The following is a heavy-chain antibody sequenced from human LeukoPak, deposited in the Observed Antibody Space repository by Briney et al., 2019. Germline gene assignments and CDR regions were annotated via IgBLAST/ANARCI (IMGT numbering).Heavy chain of an antibody. D-gene: IGHD2-2*01. CDR2: ISFDGSNK. V-gene: IGHV3-30*18. CDR1: GFSFCSYG. CDR3: AKDPSSRNIVVVPAARDY. J-gene: IGHJ4*02. Sequence: GGSLRLSCAASGFSFCSYGMVWVRPAPGKGLEGVAVISFDGSNKYYAHALKREYSSSRHNYKITLYQQMNSLRAEDTAVYYCAKDPSSRNIVVVPAARDYWRQGTLVSVST.